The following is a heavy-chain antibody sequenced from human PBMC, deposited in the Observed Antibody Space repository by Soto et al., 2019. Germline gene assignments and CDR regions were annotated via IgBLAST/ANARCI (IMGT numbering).Heavy chain of an antibody. V-gene: IGHV3-23*01. CDR3: AKDWITIFGVVIRGEDWFDP. CDR2: FSGSGGST. Sequence: EVQLLESGGGLVQPGGSLRLSCAASGFTFSSDAMSWVRQAPGKGLEWVSAFSGSGGSTYYADPVKGRCTISRENSKNTLYLQMNSLRAEDTVVYYCAKDWITIFGVVIRGEDWFDPWGQGTLVTVFS. D-gene: IGHD3-3*01. CDR1: GFTFSSDA. J-gene: IGHJ5*02.